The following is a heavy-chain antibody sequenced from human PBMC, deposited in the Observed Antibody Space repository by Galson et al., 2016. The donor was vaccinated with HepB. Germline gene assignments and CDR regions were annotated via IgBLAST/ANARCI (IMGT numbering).Heavy chain of an antibody. D-gene: IGHD3-3*01. CDR3: ARGVFASGYYRFQH. J-gene: IGHJ1*01. CDR1: GYIFTSYA. V-gene: IGHV1-3*01. CDR2: INAGNGNT. Sequence: SVKVSCKASGYIFTSYAIHWVRQAPGQGLEWMGWINAGNGNTKYSQKIQGGVTITRDTTASTAYMELSSLTSEDTAVYFCARGVFASGYYRFQHWGQGTLVTVSS.